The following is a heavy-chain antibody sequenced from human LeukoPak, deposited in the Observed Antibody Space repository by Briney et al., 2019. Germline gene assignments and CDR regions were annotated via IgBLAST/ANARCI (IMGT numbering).Heavy chain of an antibody. D-gene: IGHD3-3*01. CDR1: GGSISSSNW. J-gene: IGHJ4*02. CDR2: IYHSGST. Sequence: SETLSLTCAVSGGSISSSNWWSWVRQPPGKGLEWIGEIYHSGSTNYNPSLKSRVTISVDKSKNQFSLKLSSVTAADTAVYYCARHPYYDFWSGYFAYFDYWGQGTLVTVSS. V-gene: IGHV4-4*02. CDR3: ARHPYYDFWSGYFAYFDY.